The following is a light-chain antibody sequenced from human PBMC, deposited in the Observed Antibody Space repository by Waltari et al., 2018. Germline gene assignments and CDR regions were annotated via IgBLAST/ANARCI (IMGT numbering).Light chain of an antibody. CDR1: PSVSSY. Sequence: EIVLTQSPATLSLSPGERATLSCRASPSVSSYLAWYQLEPGQAPRPLIYDASNRATGIPARFSGSGSGTDFTLTSSSLEPEDFAVYDCQHRRSWPLTFGGGTKVEIK. CDR2: DAS. CDR3: QHRRSWPLT. V-gene: IGKV3-11*01. J-gene: IGKJ4*01.